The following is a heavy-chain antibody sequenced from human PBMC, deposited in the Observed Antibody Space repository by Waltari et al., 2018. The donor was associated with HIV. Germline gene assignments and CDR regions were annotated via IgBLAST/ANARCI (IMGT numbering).Heavy chain of an antibody. CDR3: ARGLIVVVPAAILTGWFDP. J-gene: IGHJ5*02. Sequence: QVQLQQWGAGLLKPSETLSLTCAVYGGSFSGYYWSWIRQPPGKGLEWIGEINHSGSTNYNPSLKSRVTISVDTSKNQFSLKLSSVTAADTAVYYCARGLIVVVPAAILTGWFDPWGQGTLVTVSS. CDR2: INHSGST. V-gene: IGHV4-34*01. CDR1: GGSFSGYY. D-gene: IGHD2-2*01.